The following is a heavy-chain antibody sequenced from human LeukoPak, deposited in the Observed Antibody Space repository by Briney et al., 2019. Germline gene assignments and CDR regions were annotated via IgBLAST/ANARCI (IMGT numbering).Heavy chain of an antibody. J-gene: IGHJ3*02. CDR3: ARGGYGGAFDI. D-gene: IGHD4-23*01. CDR1: GFTFSRYW. Sequence: PGGSLRLSCAASGFTFSRYWVHWVRQAPGKGLVWVSRINGDRSNKGHVDSVKGRFTVSRDNVKNTVYLQMNSLRVEDTAVYYCARGGYGGAFDIWGQGTMVTVSS. V-gene: IGHV3-74*01. CDR2: INGDRSNK.